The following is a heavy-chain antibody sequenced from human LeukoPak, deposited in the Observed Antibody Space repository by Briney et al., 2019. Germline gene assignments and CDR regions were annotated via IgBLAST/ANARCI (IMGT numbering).Heavy chain of an antibody. D-gene: IGHD6-25*01. CDR2: IKTDGSEK. CDR3: ARDLADARFDY. CDR1: GFTFSNYW. Sequence: PGGSLRLSCEGSGFTFSNYWMGWVRQAPGKGLQWVANIKTDGSEKYYVDSVKGRFTISRDNAKNSLYLQMNSLRAEDTAVYYCARDLADARFDYWGQGTLVTVSS. J-gene: IGHJ4*02. V-gene: IGHV3-7*01.